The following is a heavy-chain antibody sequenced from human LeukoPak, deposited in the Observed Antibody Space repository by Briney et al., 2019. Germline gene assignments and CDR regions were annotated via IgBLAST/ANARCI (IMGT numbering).Heavy chain of an antibody. CDR3: ARGQGHGFDI. V-gene: IGHV3-74*01. CDR1: GFTFSSHL. J-gene: IGHJ3*02. Sequence: PGGSLRLSRGASGFTFSSHLMHWVRQAPGEGLVWVSGINNDGSSTKYADSVKGRFTISRDNAKNTLYLQTNSLRADDTAVYYCARGQGHGFDIWGQGTMVTVSS. CDR2: INNDGSST.